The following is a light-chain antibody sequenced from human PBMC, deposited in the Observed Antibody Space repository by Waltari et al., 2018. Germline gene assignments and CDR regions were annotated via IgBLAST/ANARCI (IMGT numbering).Light chain of an antibody. CDR2: YAS. V-gene: IGKV6-21*01. CDR3: HQSGSLPYT. J-gene: IGKJ2*01. CDR1: QSIGSS. Sequence: EIVLTQSPDLQSVTPKERVTITCRASQSIGSSLHWYQQKPDQSPKLLIKYASQSFSGVPSRFSGSGSGTDFTLTINSLEAEDAATYYCHQSGSLPYTFGQGTKLEIK.